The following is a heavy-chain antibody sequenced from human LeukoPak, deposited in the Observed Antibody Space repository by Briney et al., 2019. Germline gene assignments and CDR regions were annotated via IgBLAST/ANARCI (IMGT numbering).Heavy chain of an antibody. J-gene: IGHJ2*01. CDR1: GFTFSSYA. V-gene: IGHV3-30-3*01. CDR3: ARKIGGAVAGNWYFDP. D-gene: IGHD6-19*01. CDR2: ISYDGSNK. Sequence: PGGSLRLSCAASGFTFSSYAMHWVRQAPGKGLEWVAVISYDGSNKYYADSVKGRFTISRDNSKNTLYLQMNSLRAEDTAVYYCARKIGGAVAGNWYFDPWGRGTLVIVSS.